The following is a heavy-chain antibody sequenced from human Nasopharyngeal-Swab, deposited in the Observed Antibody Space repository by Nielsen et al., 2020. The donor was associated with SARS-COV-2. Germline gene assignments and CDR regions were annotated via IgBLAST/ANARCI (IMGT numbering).Heavy chain of an antibody. CDR2: INAGKGNT. V-gene: IGHV1-3*01. CDR3: ARVPAVAASRIDY. D-gene: IGHD6-19*01. J-gene: IGHJ4*02. CDR1: GYTLSTYA. Sequence: ASVKVSCKASGYTLSTYAMYWVRQAPGQRPEFMGWINAGKGNTIYSQKFQGRVRISRDTSANTVYMGLNRLRSEDTAVYYCARVPAVAASRIDYWGQGTLVTVSS.